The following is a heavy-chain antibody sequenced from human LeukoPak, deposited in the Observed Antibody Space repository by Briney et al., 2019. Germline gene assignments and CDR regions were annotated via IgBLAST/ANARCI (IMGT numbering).Heavy chain of an antibody. D-gene: IGHD6-6*01. CDR2: IIPMSGTV. J-gene: IGHJ6*03. CDR3: ARESPGQLGDYMDV. CDR1: GGTFSTFG. V-gene: IGHV1-69*13. Sequence: SVKVSCKASGGTFSTFGISWVRQAPGQGLEWMGGIIPMSGTVNNAQKFQGRVTITADESTGTAYMELSSLRSDDTAVYYCARESPGQLGDYMDVWGKGTTVTVSS.